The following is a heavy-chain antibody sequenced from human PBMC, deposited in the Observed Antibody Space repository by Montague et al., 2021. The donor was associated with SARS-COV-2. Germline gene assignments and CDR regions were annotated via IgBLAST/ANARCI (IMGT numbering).Heavy chain of an antibody. CDR3: ARGLMSGSYYLGLDY. Sequence: SETLSLTCAVYGGSFSNKYWTWIRQPPGKGLEWIGEINHTGSTNYKPSLKRRVTISADTSKNQFSLKVSSVTAADTAVYYCARGLMSGSYYLGLDYWGQGTLVTVSS. D-gene: IGHD1-26*01. J-gene: IGHJ4*02. CDR2: INHTGST. V-gene: IGHV4-34*01. CDR1: GGSFSNKY.